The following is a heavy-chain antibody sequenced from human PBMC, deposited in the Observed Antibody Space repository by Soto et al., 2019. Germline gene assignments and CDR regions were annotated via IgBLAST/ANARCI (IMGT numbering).Heavy chain of an antibody. CDR1: GGSSSSYY. CDR2: IYYSGST. Sequence: SETLSLTCTVAGGSSSSYYWSWIRQPPGKGLEWIGYIYYSGSTNYNPSLRSRVTISVDTSKNQFSLKLSSVTAADTAVYYCARHRRPRIAAAGMRGMDVWGQGTTVTVSS. V-gene: IGHV4-59*08. CDR3: ARHRRPRIAAAGMRGMDV. D-gene: IGHD6-13*01. J-gene: IGHJ6*02.